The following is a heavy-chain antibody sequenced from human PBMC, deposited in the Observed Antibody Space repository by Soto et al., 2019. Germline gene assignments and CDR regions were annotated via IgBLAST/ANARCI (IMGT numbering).Heavy chain of an antibody. CDR2: ISGSGGNT. CDR1: GFTFSNYA. D-gene: IGHD2-2*02. V-gene: IGHV3-23*01. CDR3: AKAPIRPYYIDY. J-gene: IGHJ4*02. Sequence: PGGSLRLSCAASGFTFSNYAMNWVRQAPGKGLEWVSTISGSGGNTNYADSVRGRFTISRDNSKNTLYLQMNSLRAEDTAVYYCAKAPIRPYYIDYWGQGTLVTVSS.